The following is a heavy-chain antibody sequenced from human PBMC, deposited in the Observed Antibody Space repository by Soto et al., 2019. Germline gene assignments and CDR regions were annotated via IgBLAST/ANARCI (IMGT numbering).Heavy chain of an antibody. Sequence: EVALLDSGGHLVQPGGSLRLSCEGSGFSFPDYDMNWVRQTPGKGLEWVADVGRFGNTYYRDSVRGRFTISRDDSRNTVYPQMNRLRVEDTAVYFCAKEGRLRSPAGDYFDSWAQGSLVTVSS. J-gene: IGHJ4*02. V-gene: IGHV3-23*01. CDR1: GFSFPDYD. CDR2: DVGRFGNT. CDR3: AKEGRLRSPAGDYFDS. D-gene: IGHD3-10*01.